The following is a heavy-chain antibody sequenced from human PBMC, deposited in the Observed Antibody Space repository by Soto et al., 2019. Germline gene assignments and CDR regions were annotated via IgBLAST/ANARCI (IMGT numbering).Heavy chain of an antibody. V-gene: IGHV1-18*01. Sequence: ASVKVSCKASGYTFTSYGISWVRQAPGQGLEWMGWISAYNGNTNYAQKLQGRVTMTTDTSTSTAYMELRSLRPDDTAVYYCAREWNYYGMDVWGQGTTVTVSS. D-gene: IGHD5-12*01. CDR2: ISAYNGNT. J-gene: IGHJ6*02. CDR1: GYTFTSYG. CDR3: AREWNYYGMDV.